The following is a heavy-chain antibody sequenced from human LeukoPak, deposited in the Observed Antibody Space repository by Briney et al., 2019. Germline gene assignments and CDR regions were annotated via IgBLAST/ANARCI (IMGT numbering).Heavy chain of an antibody. Sequence: GASVKVSCKASGGTFSSYAISLVRQAPGQGLEWMGRIIPIFGTANYAQKFQGRVPITTHESTSTAYMELSSLRSEDTAVYYCARGRGGAAAGTVSWFDPWGQGTLVTVSS. CDR3: ARGRGGAAAGTVSWFDP. CDR1: GGTFSSYA. D-gene: IGHD6-13*01. J-gene: IGHJ5*02. CDR2: IIPIFGTA. V-gene: IGHV1-69*05.